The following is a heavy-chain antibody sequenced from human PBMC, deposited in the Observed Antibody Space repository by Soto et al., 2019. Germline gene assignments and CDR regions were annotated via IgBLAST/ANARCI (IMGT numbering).Heavy chain of an antibody. Sequence: GGSLRLSCAASEFSVNSNHMNWVRQAQGKWLEWVSIIYAGGMTYFADSVRGRFTISRDISKNMVYLQMNSLRAEDTAVYYCVSRDRSVRAFDIWGQGTMVTVSS. D-gene: IGHD3-22*01. V-gene: IGHV3-53*01. J-gene: IGHJ3*02. CDR1: EFSVNSNH. CDR3: VSRDRSVRAFDI. CDR2: IYAGGMT.